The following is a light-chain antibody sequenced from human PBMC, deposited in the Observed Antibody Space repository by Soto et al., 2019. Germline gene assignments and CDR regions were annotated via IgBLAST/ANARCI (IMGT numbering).Light chain of an antibody. CDR2: DAS. J-gene: IGKJ1*01. Sequence: IVVTQSPSTLSLSPGERATPSCRASQSVSSYLAWYQQKPGQAPRLLIYDASNRATGIPARFSGSGSGTDFTLTISSLEPEDFAVYYCQQRSNWPPTFGQGTKVDIK. CDR1: QSVSSY. CDR3: QQRSNWPPT. V-gene: IGKV3-11*01.